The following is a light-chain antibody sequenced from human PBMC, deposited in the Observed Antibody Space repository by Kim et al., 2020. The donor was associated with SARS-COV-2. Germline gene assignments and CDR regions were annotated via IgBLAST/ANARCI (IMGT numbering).Light chain of an antibody. CDR2: GLS. CDR3: QQYGPSLPYT. V-gene: IGKV3-20*01. CDR1: QTISNNY. Sequence: IVLTQSPGTLSLSPGERATLSCRASQTISNNYLAWYQQKPGQAPRLIITGLSSRATGVPDRFSGSGSGTDFTLSISRLEPEDFAVYYCQQYGPSLPYTFGQGTNLEI. J-gene: IGKJ2*01.